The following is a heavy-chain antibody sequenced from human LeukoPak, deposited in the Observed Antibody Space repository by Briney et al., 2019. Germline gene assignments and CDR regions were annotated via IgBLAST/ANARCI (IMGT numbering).Heavy chain of an antibody. CDR2: IHHGGTT. CDR1: GYSIISGYY. J-gene: IGHJ5*02. Sequence: PSETLSLTCAVSGYSIISGYYWGWIRQSPGKGLEWTGSIHHGGTTYYSPSLKSRVTISVDTSRNQFSLKMSSVTAADTALYFCARERVVVAGGWFDPWGQGTLVTVSS. D-gene: IGHD2-15*01. V-gene: IGHV4-38-2*02. CDR3: ARERVVVAGGWFDP.